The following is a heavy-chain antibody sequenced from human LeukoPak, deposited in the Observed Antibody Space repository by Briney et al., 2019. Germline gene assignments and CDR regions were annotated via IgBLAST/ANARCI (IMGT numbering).Heavy chain of an antibody. V-gene: IGHV4-59*01. CDR2: INHIGST. D-gene: IGHD3-9*01. CDR3: ASEALTIFPPYFDS. J-gene: IGHJ4*02. CDR1: GGSISSYY. Sequence: PSETLFLTGTVSGGSISSYYWSWIRQPPGKGLEWIGYINHIGSTNYNPSLRGRATISVDTSKNQFSLKLRSVTAADTAVYYCASEALTIFPPYFDSWGQGTLVTVSS.